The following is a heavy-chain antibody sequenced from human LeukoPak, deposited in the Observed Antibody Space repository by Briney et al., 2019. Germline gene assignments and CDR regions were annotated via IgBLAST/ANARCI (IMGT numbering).Heavy chain of an antibody. CDR2: INPSGGST. V-gene: IGHV1-46*01. CDR1: GYTFTSYY. Sequence: GASVKVSCKASGYTFTSYYMHWVRQAPGQGLEWMGIINPSGGSTSYAQKFQGRVTMTRDTSTSTVYMELSSLRSEDTAVYYCARRVYDSSGYYSNWFDPWGQGTLVTVSS. J-gene: IGHJ5*02. CDR3: ARRVYDSSGYYSNWFDP. D-gene: IGHD3-22*01.